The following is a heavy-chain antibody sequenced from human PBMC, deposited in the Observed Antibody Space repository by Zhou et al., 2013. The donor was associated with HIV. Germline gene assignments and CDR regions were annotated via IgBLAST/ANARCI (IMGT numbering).Heavy chain of an antibody. Sequence: QVQLVQSGAEVKKPGASVKVSCKASGYTFTNYDISWVRQAPGQGLEWMGWISTYNGHTNYAQKVQGRVTMTTDTFTTTAYMELRSLRLDDTAVYFCASVWCSGGRCYPWDSEDWGQGTLVIVSS. D-gene: IGHD2-15*01. J-gene: IGHJ4*02. CDR3: ASVWCSGGRCYPWDSED. CDR2: ISTYNGHT. V-gene: IGHV1-18*01. CDR1: GYTFTNYD.